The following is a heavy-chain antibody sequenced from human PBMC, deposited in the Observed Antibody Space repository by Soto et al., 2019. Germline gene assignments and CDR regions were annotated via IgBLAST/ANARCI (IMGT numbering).Heavy chain of an antibody. CDR3: AIGNPIFDSSGLAFDY. D-gene: IGHD3-22*01. CDR1: GGSISSHSNY. J-gene: IGHJ4*02. V-gene: IGHV4-31*03. CDR2: IYYDGRT. Sequence: QLHLQESGPGLVKPSQTLSLTCTVSGGSISSHSNYWSWIRQHPGKGLEWIGYIYYDGRTYFNPSLQSRLSMSVDTSENQFSMKLSSLTAADTAVYFFAIGNPIFDSSGLAFDYWGPGTLVTVSS.